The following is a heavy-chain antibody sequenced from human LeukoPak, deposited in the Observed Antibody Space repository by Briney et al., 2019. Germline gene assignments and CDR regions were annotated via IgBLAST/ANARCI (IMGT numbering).Heavy chain of an antibody. Sequence: GGPVTLSCAPSGLTLNSLDALGARHTGKRLEWVAASEFPGDTYYLHSVQGRFTISRETVKNPVSLQMNSLRVGDRRVYYCARGRTGDDYVVFDYWGQGVLVTVSS. J-gene: IGHJ4*02. CDR2: SEFPGDT. CDR3: ARGRTGDDYVVFDY. V-gene: IGHV3-13*01. D-gene: IGHD3-10*02. CDR1: GLTLNSLD.